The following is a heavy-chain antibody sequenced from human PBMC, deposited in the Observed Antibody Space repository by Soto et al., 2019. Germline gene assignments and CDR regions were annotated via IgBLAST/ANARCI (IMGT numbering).Heavy chain of an antibody. CDR3: AKFALAPYNYTWGNYLFGGSDDF. CDR2: INPSGGST. J-gene: IGHJ4*02. CDR1: GYTFTSYY. Sequence: ASVKVSCKASGYTFTSYYMHWVRQAPGQGLEWMGIINPSGGSTSYAQKFQGRVTMTRDTSTSTVYMELSSLRAEDTAVYYCAKFALAPYNYTWGNYLFGGSDDFWGQGTLVTVSS. V-gene: IGHV1-46*01. D-gene: IGHD3-16*01.